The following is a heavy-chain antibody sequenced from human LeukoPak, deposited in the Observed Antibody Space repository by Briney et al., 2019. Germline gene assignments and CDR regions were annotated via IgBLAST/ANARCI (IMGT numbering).Heavy chain of an antibody. Sequence: PGGSLRLSCAASGFTVSNNYMSWVRQAPGKGLEWVSVIYDGGNTYYADSVKGRFTISRDHSQNTLFLQMNSLRVDDTAVYYCARDFLGSDDDQLPDYWGQGTLVTVSS. CDR2: IYDGGNT. D-gene: IGHD4-23*01. J-gene: IGHJ4*02. V-gene: IGHV3-66*01. CDR1: GFTVSNNY. CDR3: ARDFLGSDDDQLPDY.